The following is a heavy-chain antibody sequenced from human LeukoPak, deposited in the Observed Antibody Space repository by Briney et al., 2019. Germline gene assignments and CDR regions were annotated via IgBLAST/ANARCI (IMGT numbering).Heavy chain of an antibody. V-gene: IGHV3-7*01. J-gene: IGHJ2*01. D-gene: IGHD3-10*01. CDR1: GFTFSSYW. Sequence: GGSLRLSCAASGFTFSSYWMSWVRQAPGKGLEWVANIKQDGSEKYYVDSVKGRFTISRDNAKNSLYLQMNSLRAEDTAVYYCAREGLYNYWYFDLWGRGTLVTVSS. CDR3: AREGLYNYWYFDL. CDR2: IKQDGSEK.